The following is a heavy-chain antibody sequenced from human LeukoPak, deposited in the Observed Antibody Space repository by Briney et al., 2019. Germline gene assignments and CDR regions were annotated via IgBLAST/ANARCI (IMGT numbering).Heavy chain of an antibody. Sequence: PGGSLRLYCAASGSTFSSYGMSWVRQAPGKGLEWVSAISGSGGSTYYADSVKGRFTIFRDNSKNTLYLQMNSLRAEDTAVYYCAKDRGYSGYVQFDYWGQGTLVTVSS. V-gene: IGHV3-23*01. CDR3: AKDRGYSGYVQFDY. CDR2: ISGSGGST. D-gene: IGHD5-12*01. J-gene: IGHJ4*02. CDR1: GSTFSSYG.